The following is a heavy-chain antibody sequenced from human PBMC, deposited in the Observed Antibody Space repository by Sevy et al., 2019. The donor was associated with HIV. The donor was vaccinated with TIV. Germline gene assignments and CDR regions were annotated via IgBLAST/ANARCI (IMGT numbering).Heavy chain of an antibody. Sequence: GGSLRLSCAASGFTFSTYAMHWVRQAPGKGLEWVAIISSDGNNKFYADSVKGVFTISRENSKNTLYLQMNSLRAEDTAIYYCAKPLYFYDGNCYYLDYWGQGTLVTVSS. D-gene: IGHD3-22*01. CDR1: GFTFSTYA. V-gene: IGHV3-30*18. CDR2: ISSDGNNK. CDR3: AKPLYFYDGNCYYLDY. J-gene: IGHJ4*02.